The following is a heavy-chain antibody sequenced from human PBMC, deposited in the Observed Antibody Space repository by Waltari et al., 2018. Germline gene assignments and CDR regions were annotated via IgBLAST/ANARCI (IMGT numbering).Heavy chain of an antibody. CDR2: IYYSGST. Sequence: QVQLQESGPGLVQPSQTLSLTCTVSDGPISSGGYYWSWIRQHPGKGLEWIGYIYYSGSTYYNPSLKSRVTISVDTSKNQFSLKLSSVTAADTAVYYCARSLYGDYSFDYWGQGTLVTVSS. J-gene: IGHJ4*02. CDR1: DGPISSGGYY. D-gene: IGHD4-17*01. CDR3: ARSLYGDYSFDY. V-gene: IGHV4-31*03.